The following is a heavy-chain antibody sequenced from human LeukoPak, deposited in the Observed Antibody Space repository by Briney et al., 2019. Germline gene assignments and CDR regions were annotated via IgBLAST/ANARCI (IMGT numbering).Heavy chain of an antibody. CDR2: ISGSGGST. V-gene: IGHV3-23*01. CDR1: GFTFSSYA. J-gene: IGHJ5*02. Sequence: GGSLRLSCAASGFTFSSYAMSWVRQAPGKGLEWVSAISGSGGSTYYADSVKGRFTISRDNSKNTLCLQMNSLRAEDTAVYYCAKGRMYCSGGSCYYSWFDPWGQGTLVTVSS. D-gene: IGHD2-15*01. CDR3: AKGRMYCSGGSCYYSWFDP.